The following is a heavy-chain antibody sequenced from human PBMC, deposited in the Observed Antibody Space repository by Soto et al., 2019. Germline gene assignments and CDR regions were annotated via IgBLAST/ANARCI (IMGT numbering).Heavy chain of an antibody. J-gene: IGHJ4*02. V-gene: IGHV2-5*02. CDR3: ARWTTVVRSFDY. CDR2: IYWDDDK. Sequence: SGPTLVNPTQTLTLTCTFSGFSLSTSGVDVGWIRQPPGKALEWLALIYWDDDKRYSPSLKSRLTITKDTSKNQVVLTMTNMDPVDTATYYCARWTTVVRSFDYWGQGTLVTVSS. D-gene: IGHD4-17*01. CDR1: GFSLSTSGVD.